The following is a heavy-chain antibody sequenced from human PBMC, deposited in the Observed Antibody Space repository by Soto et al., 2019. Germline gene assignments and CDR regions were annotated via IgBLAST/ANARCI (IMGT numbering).Heavy chain of an antibody. D-gene: IGHD2-15*01. J-gene: IGHJ6*02. V-gene: IGHV3-30*02. Sequence: QEQLVESGGGVVQPGGSLRLSCAAFGFSFSSYEMHWVCQAPGKGLEWVAVIRFDESNKHYADSVKGRFTISRVSSKNTVDLQMNSLGADDTAVYYCAREPPCRGGCYGMVVWGQGTTVTVSS. CDR3: AREPPCRGGCYGMVV. CDR2: IRFDESNK. CDR1: GFSFSSYE.